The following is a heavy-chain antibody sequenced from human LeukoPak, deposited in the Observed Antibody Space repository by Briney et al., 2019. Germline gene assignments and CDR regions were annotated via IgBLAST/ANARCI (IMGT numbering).Heavy chain of an antibody. CDR2: INHSGNT. V-gene: IGHV4-34*01. CDR3: ARDLDSSGYYLDY. CDR1: GGSFSGYY. J-gene: IGHJ4*02. D-gene: IGHD3-22*01. Sequence: PSETLSLTCAVYGGSFSGYYWSWIRQPPGKGLEWIGEINHSGNTNYNPSLKSRVTISVDTSKNQFSLQLNSVTDADTAVYYCARDLDSSGYYLDYWGQGTLVTVSS.